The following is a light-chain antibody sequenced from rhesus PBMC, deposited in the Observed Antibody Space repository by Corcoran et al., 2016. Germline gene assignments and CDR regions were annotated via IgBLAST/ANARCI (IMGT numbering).Light chain of an antibody. CDR2: DAA. V-gene: IGKV1-38*01. CDR1: QGISSY. CDR3: QQRNNYPLT. J-gene: IGKJ4*01. Sequence: DIQLTQSPSSLSASVGDRVTITCRASQGISSYLAWYQQKSGKAPKLLIYDAANLQSGVPSRFSGSGSGTDVTHTIISLQPEDFATYYCQQRNNYPLTFGGGTKVEIK.